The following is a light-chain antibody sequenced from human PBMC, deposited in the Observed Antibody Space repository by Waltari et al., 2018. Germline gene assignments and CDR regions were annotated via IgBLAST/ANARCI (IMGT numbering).Light chain of an antibody. CDR2: AAS. V-gene: IGKV3-20*01. J-gene: IGKJ1*01. Sequence: EIVLTQSPGTLSLSPGERATLSCRASQSVSRALAWYQQTPGQAPRLLIYAASTRATGVPDRFSVSGSGTDFSLTISRLDPEDFAVYDCQHYVNLPVTFGQGTKVEI. CDR1: QSVSRA. CDR3: QHYVNLPVT.